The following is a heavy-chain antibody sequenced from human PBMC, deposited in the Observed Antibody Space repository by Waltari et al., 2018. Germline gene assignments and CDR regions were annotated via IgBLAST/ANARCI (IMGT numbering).Heavy chain of an antibody. CDR2: IYYSGIT. J-gene: IGHJ4*02. CDR3: ARLEGLHLDFDY. D-gene: IGHD5-12*01. CDR1: GGSISSSSYY. Sequence: QLQLQESGPGLVKPSETLSLTCTVSGGSISSSSYYWGWLRQPPGKGLEWIGSIYYSGITYYNPALKSRVTISGDTSKNQFSLKLSSVTAADTAVYYCARLEGLHLDFDYWGQGTLVTVSS. V-gene: IGHV4-39*01.